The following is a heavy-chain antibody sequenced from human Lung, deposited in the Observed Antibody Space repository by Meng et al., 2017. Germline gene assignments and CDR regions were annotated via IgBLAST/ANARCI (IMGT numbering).Heavy chain of an antibody. CDR1: GGSFSDYY. Sequence: QVVFQQWVAGLLKPSETLSFTCVVSGGSFSDYYWSWIRQPPGKGLEWIGEINHSGSTNYNPSLESRATISVDTSQNNLSLKLSSVTAADSAVYYCARGPTTMAHDFDYWGQGTLVTVFS. CDR2: INHSGST. CDR3: ARGPTTMAHDFDY. J-gene: IGHJ4*02. V-gene: IGHV4-34*01. D-gene: IGHD4-11*01.